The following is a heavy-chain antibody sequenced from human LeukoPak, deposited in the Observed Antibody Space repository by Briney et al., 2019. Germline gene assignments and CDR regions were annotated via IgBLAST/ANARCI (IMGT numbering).Heavy chain of an antibody. D-gene: IGHD3-3*01. V-gene: IGHV4-34*01. Sequence: PSETLSLTCAVYGGSFSGYYWSWIRQPPGKGLEWIGEINHSGSTNYNPSPKSRVTISVDTSKNQFSLKLSSVAAADTAVYYCARGSSYYDFWSGYYGYPYYYYMDVWGKGTTVTVSS. CDR3: ARGSSYYDFWSGYYGYPYYYYMDV. J-gene: IGHJ6*03. CDR1: GGSFSGYY. CDR2: INHSGST.